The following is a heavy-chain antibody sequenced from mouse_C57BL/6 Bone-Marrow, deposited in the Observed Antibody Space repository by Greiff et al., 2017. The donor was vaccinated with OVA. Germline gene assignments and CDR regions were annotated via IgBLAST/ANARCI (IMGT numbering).Heavy chain of an antibody. CDR2: IWTGGGT. V-gene: IGHV2-9-1*01. D-gene: IGHD1-1*01. CDR3: ARNGPTVVEWYFDV. J-gene: IGHJ1*03. CDR1: GFSLTSYA. Sequence: QVQLQQSGPGLVAPSQSLSITCTVSGFSLTSYAISWVRQPPGKGLEWLGVIWTGGGTNYNSALKSRLSISKDNSKSQVFLKMNSLQTDDTARYYCARNGPTVVEWYFDVWGTGTTVTVSS.